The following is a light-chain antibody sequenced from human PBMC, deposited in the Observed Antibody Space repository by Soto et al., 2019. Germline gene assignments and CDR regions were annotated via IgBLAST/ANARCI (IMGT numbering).Light chain of an antibody. J-gene: IGLJ1*01. Sequence: SYELAQPPSVSVAPGQTARITCGGNNIGSKSVHWYQQKPGQAPVLVVDDDSDRPSGIPERFSGSNSGSTATLTISSVEAGDEADYFCQVWDISSDQYLFGTGTKVTVL. V-gene: IGLV3-21*02. CDR2: DDS. CDR3: QVWDISSDQYL. CDR1: NIGSKS.